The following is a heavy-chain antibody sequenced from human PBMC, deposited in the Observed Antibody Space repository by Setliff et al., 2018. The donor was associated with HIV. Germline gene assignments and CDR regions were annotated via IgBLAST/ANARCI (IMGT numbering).Heavy chain of an antibody. Sequence: PSETLSLTCTVSGGSISSYYWSWIRQSPGKGLEWIGYTYTSGSTNYNHNPSLKSRVTISVDTSKNQFSLKLSSVTAADTAVYYCARTLIVVVWVGAFDIRGQGTMVTVSS. CDR1: GGSISSYY. V-gene: IGHV4-4*09. CDR2: TYTSGST. CDR3: ARTLIVVVWVGAFDI. D-gene: IGHD2-21*01. J-gene: IGHJ3*02.